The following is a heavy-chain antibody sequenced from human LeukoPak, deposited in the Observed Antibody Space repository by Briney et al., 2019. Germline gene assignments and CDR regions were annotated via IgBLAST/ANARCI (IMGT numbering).Heavy chain of an antibody. CDR1: GFSFSTYA. J-gene: IGHJ4*02. CDR2: ISGSGTTT. D-gene: IGHD5-18*01. Sequence: GGSLRLSCAASGFSFSTYAMSWVRQAPGKGLEWVSSISGSGTTTYYADSVRGRFTFSRDSSKNTLYLQVNNLRAEDTAVYYCARIYGYFDYWGQGTLVTVSS. CDR3: ARIYGYFDY. V-gene: IGHV3-23*01.